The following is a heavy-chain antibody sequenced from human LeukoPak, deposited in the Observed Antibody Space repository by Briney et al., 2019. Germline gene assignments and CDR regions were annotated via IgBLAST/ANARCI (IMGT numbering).Heavy chain of an antibody. CDR1: GYTFTSYY. V-gene: IGHV1-46*01. J-gene: IGHJ4*02. D-gene: IGHD3-10*01. CDR3: ARDGSRRFGELLYHDFDY. Sequence: GASVKVSCKASGYTFTSYYMHWVRQAPGQGPEWMGIINPSGGSTSYAQKFQGRVTMTRDTSTSTVYMELSSLRSEDTAVYYCARDGSRRFGELLYHDFDYWGQGTLVTVSS. CDR2: INPSGGST.